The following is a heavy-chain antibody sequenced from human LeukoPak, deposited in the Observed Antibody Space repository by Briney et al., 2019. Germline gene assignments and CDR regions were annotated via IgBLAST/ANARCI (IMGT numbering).Heavy chain of an antibody. D-gene: IGHD6-6*01. J-gene: IGHJ4*02. CDR2: IRYDGSNK. CDR3: AKVGLVAARPNNFDY. V-gene: IGHV3-30*02. CDR1: GFSFSTFG. Sequence: GGSLRLSCAASGFSFSTFGMHWVRQAPGKGMEWVAFIRYDGSNKDYADSVKGRFTISGDNSKNTLYLQMNNLRAEDTAMYYCAKVGLVAARPNNFDYWGQGTLVTVSS.